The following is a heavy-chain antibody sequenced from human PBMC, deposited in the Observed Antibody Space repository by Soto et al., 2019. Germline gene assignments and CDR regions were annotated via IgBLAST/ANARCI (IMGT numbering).Heavy chain of an antibody. CDR2: ISGSGGST. V-gene: IGHV3-23*01. Sequence: GGSLRLSCAASGFTFSSYAMSWVRQAPGKGLEWVSAISGSGGSTYYADSVKGRFTISRDNSKNTLYLQMNSLRAEDTAVYYCASPSYGGALDIVATSFYYYYMDVWGKGTTVTVSS. D-gene: IGHD5-12*01. CDR1: GFTFSSYA. J-gene: IGHJ6*03. CDR3: ASPSYGGALDIVATSFYYYYMDV.